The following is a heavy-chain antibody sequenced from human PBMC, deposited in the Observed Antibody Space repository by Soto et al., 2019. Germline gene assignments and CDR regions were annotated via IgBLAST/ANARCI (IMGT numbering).Heavy chain of an antibody. CDR2: IYPGDSYT. J-gene: IGHJ4*02. CDR1: GYSFTSYW. D-gene: IGHD1-7*01. CDR3: ARPGSTGRYFDY. V-gene: IGHV5-51*01. Sequence: PGESLKISCKGSGYSFTSYWVGWVRQMPGKGLEWMGIIYPGDSYTNYSPSFQGHVTISADKSISTAYLQWSSLKASDTAIYYCARPGSTGRYFDYWGQGALVTVSS.